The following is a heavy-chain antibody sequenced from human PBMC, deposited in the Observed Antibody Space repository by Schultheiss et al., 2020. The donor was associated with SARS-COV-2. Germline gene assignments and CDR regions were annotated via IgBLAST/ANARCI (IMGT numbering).Heavy chain of an antibody. CDR2: ISYDGSNK. D-gene: IGHD6-19*01. V-gene: IGHV3-30*01. J-gene: IGHJ4*02. CDR3: ARDGWTEGPFDY. Sequence: GESLKISCAASGFTFSSYALHWVRQAPGKGLEWVAVISYDGSNKYYADSVKGRFTISRDSSKNTVYLQMNSLRGEDTAVYYCARDGWTEGPFDYWGQGTLVTVSS. CDR1: GFTFSSYA.